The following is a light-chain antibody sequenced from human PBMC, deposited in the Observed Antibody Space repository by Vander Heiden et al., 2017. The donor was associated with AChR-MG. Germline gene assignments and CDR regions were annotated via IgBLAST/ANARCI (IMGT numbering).Light chain of an antibody. Sequence: QTVVTQEPSFSVSPGGTVTLTCGLSPGPVSVNHYPSWNQQTPGQPPRTLIYSTDIRSSGVPDRFSGSILGKKAALTITGAQADDDSDYYCVLYMGSGIFVFGTGTKVSVL. CDR1: PGPVSVNHY. V-gene: IGLV8-61*01. CDR3: VLYMGSGIFV. CDR2: STD. J-gene: IGLJ1*01.